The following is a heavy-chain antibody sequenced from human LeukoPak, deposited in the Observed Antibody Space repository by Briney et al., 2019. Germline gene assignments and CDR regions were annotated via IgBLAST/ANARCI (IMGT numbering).Heavy chain of an antibody. CDR2: ISSSSSTI. CDR1: GFTFSSYS. CDR3: ARIRGSNYYDFWSGYSSPGAFDY. D-gene: IGHD3-3*01. J-gene: IGHJ4*02. V-gene: IGHV3-48*01. Sequence: GGSLRLSCAASGFTFSSYSMNWVRQAPGKGLEWVSYISSSSSTIYYADSVKGRFTISRDNAKNSLYLQMNSLRAEDTAVYYCARIRGSNYYDFWSGYSSPGAFDYWGQGTLVTVSS.